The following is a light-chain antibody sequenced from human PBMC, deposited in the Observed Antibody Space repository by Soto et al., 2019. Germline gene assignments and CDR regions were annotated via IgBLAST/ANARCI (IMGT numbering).Light chain of an antibody. CDR3: QQYDSYPWT. Sequence: DTQINQSPSSLSASVVDSIAITCRASQSISSYLNWYQQKPGKAPKLLISAASILQSGVPSRFSGSGSGTEFTLTISTLQPDDFATYYCQQYDSYPWTFGQGTKVDI. V-gene: IGKV1-39*01. CDR1: QSISSY. J-gene: IGKJ1*01. CDR2: AAS.